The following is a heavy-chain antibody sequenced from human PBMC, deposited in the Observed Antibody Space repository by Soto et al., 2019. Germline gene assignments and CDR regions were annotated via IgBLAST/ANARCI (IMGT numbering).Heavy chain of an antibody. CDR2: IYYSGSA. D-gene: IGHD1-26*01. V-gene: IGHV4-39*01. CDR1: GGSISSSSYY. CDR3: ARWVAPGSYPMNHYSYCMAV. Sequence: SETLSLPCTVSGGSISSSSYYWGWIRQPPGKGLEGIGGIYYSGSAYYNPSLKRRVTISVATSKNQCSLTLSSVTAADTAVYYCARWVAPGSYPMNHYSYCMAVRRQAPTVT. J-gene: IGHJ6*02.